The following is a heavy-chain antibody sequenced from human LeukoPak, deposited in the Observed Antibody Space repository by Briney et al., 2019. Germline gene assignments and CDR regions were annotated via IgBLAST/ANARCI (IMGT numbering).Heavy chain of an antibody. CDR1: GFTVNSKY. CDR3: ARERQNKDFWSGGDY. CDR2: MYSGGSA. J-gene: IGHJ4*02. Sequence: GGSLRLSCAASGFTVNSKYMSWVRQAPGKGLEWVSVMYSGGSAYYADSVRGRFTISRDNSKNTLYLQMNTLRPEDTAVYYCARERQNKDFWSGGDYWGQGTLVTVSS. V-gene: IGHV3-53*01. D-gene: IGHD3-3*01.